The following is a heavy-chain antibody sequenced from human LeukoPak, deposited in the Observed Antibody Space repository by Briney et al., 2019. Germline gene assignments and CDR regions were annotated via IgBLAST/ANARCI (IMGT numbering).Heavy chain of an antibody. D-gene: IGHD3-3*01. V-gene: IGHV4-28*03. Sequence: SDTLSLTCAVSGYSISSSNWWGWIRQPPGKGLEWIGYIYYSGSTYYNPSLKSRVTMSVDTSKNQFSLKLSSVTAADTAVYYCARVFWSGYSFPNWFDPWGQGTLVTVSS. CDR3: ARVFWSGYSFPNWFDP. CDR1: GYSISSSNW. J-gene: IGHJ5*02. CDR2: IYYSGST.